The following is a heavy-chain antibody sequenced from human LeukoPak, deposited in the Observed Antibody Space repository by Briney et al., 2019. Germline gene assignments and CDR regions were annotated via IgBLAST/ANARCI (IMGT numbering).Heavy chain of an antibody. D-gene: IGHD6-19*01. CDR2: INSDGSST. CDR1: GFTFSSYW. J-gene: IGHJ6*03. V-gene: IGHV3-74*01. Sequence: GGSLRLSCAASGFTFSSYWMHWVRQAPGKGLVWVSRINSDGSSTSYADSVKGRFTISRDNAKNTLYLQMNSLRAEDTAVYYCARDHKVGSGYYDMDVWGKGTTVTVSS. CDR3: ARDHKVGSGYYDMDV.